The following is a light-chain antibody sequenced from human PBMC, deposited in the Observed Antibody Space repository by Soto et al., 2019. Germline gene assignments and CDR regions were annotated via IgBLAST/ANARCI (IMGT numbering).Light chain of an antibody. Sequence: EILLTQSPDTLSLSPGERATLSCRAAQSVGTRLAWYQHKTGQAPRLLISGASNRATGIPDRFSGSGSGTDFTLTISSLEPEDFAVYYCQQRSNWPITLGQGTRLEIK. CDR3: QQRSNWPIT. V-gene: IGKV3-11*01. J-gene: IGKJ5*01. CDR2: GAS. CDR1: QSVGTR.